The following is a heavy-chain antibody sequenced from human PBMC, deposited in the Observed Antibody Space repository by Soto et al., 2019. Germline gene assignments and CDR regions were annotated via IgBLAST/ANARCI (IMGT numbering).Heavy chain of an antibody. CDR3: ARSYYGSGSYYFGEDY. J-gene: IGHJ4*02. Sequence: ESGGGLVKPGGSLRLSCAASGFTFSSYSMNWVRQAPGKGLEWVSSISSSSSYIYYADSVKGRFTISRDNAKNSLYLQMNSLRAEDTAVYYCARSYYGSGSYYFGEDYWGQGTLVTVSS. CDR1: GFTFSSYS. V-gene: IGHV3-21*01. CDR2: ISSSSSYI. D-gene: IGHD3-10*01.